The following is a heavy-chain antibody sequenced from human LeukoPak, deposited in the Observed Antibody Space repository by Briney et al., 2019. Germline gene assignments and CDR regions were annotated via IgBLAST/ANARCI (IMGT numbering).Heavy chain of an antibody. CDR1: GFTFSSYW. V-gene: IGHV3-7*01. D-gene: IGHD1-26*01. J-gene: IGHJ4*02. CDR3: ARDKIVGATNLDY. CDR2: IKQDGSEK. Sequence: GGSLRLSCAASGFTFSSYWMSWVRQAPGKGLEWVANIKQDGSEKYYVDSVKARFPISRDNAKNSLYLQMNSLRAEDTAVYYCARDKIVGATNLDYWGRGTLVTVSS.